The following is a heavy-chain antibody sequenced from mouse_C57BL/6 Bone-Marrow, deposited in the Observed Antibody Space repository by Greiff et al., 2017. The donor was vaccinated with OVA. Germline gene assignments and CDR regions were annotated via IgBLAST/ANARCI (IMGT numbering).Heavy chain of an antibody. CDR2: ISSGSSTI. V-gene: IGHV5-17*01. J-gene: IGHJ1*03. CDR1: GFTFSDYG. CDR3: ARDYYGYWYFDV. Sequence: EVQLQESGGGLVKPGGSLKLSCAASGFTFSDYGMHWVRQAPEKGLEWVAYISSGSSTIYYADTVKGRFTISRDNAKNTLFLQMTSLRSEDTAMYYCARDYYGYWYFDVWGTGTTVTVSS. D-gene: IGHD1-1*01.